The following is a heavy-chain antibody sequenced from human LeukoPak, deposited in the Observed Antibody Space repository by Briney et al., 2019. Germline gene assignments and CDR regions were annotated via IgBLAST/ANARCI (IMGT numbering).Heavy chain of an antibody. Sequence: ASVKVSCKASGYTFTGYYMHWVRQAPGQGLEWMGWINPNSGGTNYAQKFQGRVTMTRDMSTSTAYMELSSLRSEDTAVYYCAATLRTYYDILTGYQPLDYWGQGTLVTVSS. V-gene: IGHV1-2*02. CDR1: GYTFTGYY. J-gene: IGHJ4*02. D-gene: IGHD3-9*01. CDR3: AATLRTYYDILTGYQPLDY. CDR2: INPNSGGT.